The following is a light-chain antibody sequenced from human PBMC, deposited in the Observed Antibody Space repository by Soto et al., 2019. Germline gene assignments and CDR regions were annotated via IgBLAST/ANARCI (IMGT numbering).Light chain of an antibody. CDR2: EVN. CDR1: SSDVGSYTY. V-gene: IGLV2-14*01. J-gene: IGLJ1*01. Sequence: QSVLTQPVSVSGSPRQSITISCTGASSDVGSYTYVSWYQQHPGKAPKPMIYEVNNRPSGVSNRFSGSKSGNTASLTISGLQAEDEADYYCSSYTSSSTLYVFGTGTKVTVL. CDR3: SSYTSSSTLYV.